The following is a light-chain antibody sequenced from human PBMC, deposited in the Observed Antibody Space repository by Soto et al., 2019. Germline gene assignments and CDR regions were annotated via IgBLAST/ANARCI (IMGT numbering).Light chain of an antibody. J-gene: IGKJ1*01. V-gene: IGKV3-20*01. Sequence: EVVLTQSPGTLSLSPGERATHSCRASQSVSSNYVAWYQQIPGQTPRLLIYGASSRATGIPDRFSGSGSGTDFTLTISRLEPEDFAVYYCQQHGSSPWMFGQGTKVYI. CDR1: QSVSSNY. CDR2: GAS. CDR3: QQHGSSPWM.